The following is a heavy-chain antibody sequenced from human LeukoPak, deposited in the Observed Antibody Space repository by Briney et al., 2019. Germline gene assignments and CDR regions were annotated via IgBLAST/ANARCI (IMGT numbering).Heavy chain of an antibody. V-gene: IGHV1-2*02. Sequence: ASVKVSCKASAYTFTAYYLHWVRQAPGQGLEWMGWINPNNGDTNYAQKFQGRFTVTRDTSINTAYMELNSLKSDDTAIYFCARAQYPRTPTDGGAYWGQGTLVTVSS. D-gene: IGHD1-1*01. CDR2: INPNNGDT. CDR1: AYTFTAYY. J-gene: IGHJ4*02. CDR3: ARAQYPRTPTDGGAY.